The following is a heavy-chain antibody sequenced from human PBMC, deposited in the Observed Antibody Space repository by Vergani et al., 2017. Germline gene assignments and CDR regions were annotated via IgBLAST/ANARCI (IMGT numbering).Heavy chain of an antibody. V-gene: IGHV3-21*01. Sequence: EVQLVESGGGLVKPGGSLRLSCAASGFTFSSYSMNWVRQAPGKGLEWVSSISSSSSYIYYADSVKGRFTISRDNAKNSLYLQMNSLRAEDTAVYYCAREPAAFYGMDVGGQGTTVTVSS. J-gene: IGHJ6*02. D-gene: IGHD6-13*01. CDR3: AREPAAFYGMDV. CDR1: GFTFSSYS. CDR2: ISSSSSYI.